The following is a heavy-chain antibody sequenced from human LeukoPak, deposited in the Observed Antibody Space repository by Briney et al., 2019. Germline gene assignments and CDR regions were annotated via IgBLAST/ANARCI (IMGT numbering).Heavy chain of an antibody. CDR2: IYCGGGT. CDR3: ARVGSYDSSGYYFDL. D-gene: IGHD3-22*01. J-gene: IGHJ4*02. CDR1: SASISDHY. Sequence: PSETLSLTCTVSSASISDHYWTWIRQPPGKGLEWIGYIYCGGGTSYNPSLKSRVTISIDTSTNQFSLNLRSVGAADTDIYYCARVGSYDSSGYYFDLWGQGTLVTVSS. V-gene: IGHV4-59*11.